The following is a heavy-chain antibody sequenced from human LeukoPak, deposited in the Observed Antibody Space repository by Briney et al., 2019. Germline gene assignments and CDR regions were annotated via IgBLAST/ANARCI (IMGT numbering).Heavy chain of an antibody. J-gene: IGHJ5*01. CDR1: GGSISNYY. D-gene: IGHD2/OR15-2a*01. CDR2: IYASGST. V-gene: IGHV4-4*07. CDR3: ARGGGAYLRFDP. Sequence: SETLSLTCTISGGSISNYYWSWIRQPAGKGLEWIGRIYASGSTNYNPSLKSRVTMSVDTSKNQFSLKLSSVTAADTAVYYCARGGGAYLRFDPWGQGTLVTVPS.